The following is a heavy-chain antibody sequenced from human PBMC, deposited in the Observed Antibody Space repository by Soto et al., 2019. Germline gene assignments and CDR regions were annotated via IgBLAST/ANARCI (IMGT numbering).Heavy chain of an antibody. CDR1: GYTFTSYY. CDR2: INPSGGST. Sequence: ASMKVSCKASGYTFTSYYMHWVRQAPGQGLEWMGIINPSGGSTSYAQKFQGRVTMTRDTSTSTVYMELSSLRSEDTAVYYCARGHYGSGSYYYFDYWGQGTLVTVSS. CDR3: ARGHYGSGSYYYFDY. V-gene: IGHV1-46*03. J-gene: IGHJ4*02. D-gene: IGHD3-10*01.